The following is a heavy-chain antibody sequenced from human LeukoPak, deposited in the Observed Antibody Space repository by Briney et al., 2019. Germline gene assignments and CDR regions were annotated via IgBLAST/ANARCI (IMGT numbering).Heavy chain of an antibody. D-gene: IGHD3-16*01. V-gene: IGHV4-39*01. CDR3: ARGLPQAVGGKNWFDP. CDR1: GGSSSRSSYY. CDR2: IYYSGST. Sequence: SETLSLTGSVSGGSSSRSSYYWGWTRQPPGKGLEWIGSIYYSGSTYYNPSLKSRVTISVDTSKNQFSLKLSSVTAADTAVYYCARGLPQAVGGKNWFDPWGQGTLVTVSS. J-gene: IGHJ5*02.